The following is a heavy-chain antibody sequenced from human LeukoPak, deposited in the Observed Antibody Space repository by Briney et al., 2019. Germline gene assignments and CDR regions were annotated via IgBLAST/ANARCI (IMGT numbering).Heavy chain of an antibody. D-gene: IGHD6-19*01. V-gene: IGHV3-23*01. CDR1: GFTFSSYA. CDR3: AKERRLIAVAGYRYFQH. Sequence: QPGGSLRLSCAASGFTFSSYAMSWVRQAPGKGLEWVSAISGSGGSTYYADSVKGRFTISRDNSKNTLYLQMNSLRAEDTAVYYCAKERRLIAVAGYRYFQHWGQGTLVTVSS. CDR2: ISGSGGST. J-gene: IGHJ1*01.